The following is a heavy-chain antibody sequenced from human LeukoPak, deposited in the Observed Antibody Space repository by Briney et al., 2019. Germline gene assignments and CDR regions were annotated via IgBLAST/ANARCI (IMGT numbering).Heavy chain of an antibody. CDR2: IYYSGST. CDR3: ARGAMVRGVINFDP. CDR1: GGSISSGGYY. D-gene: IGHD3-10*01. V-gene: IGHV4-31*03. J-gene: IGHJ5*02. Sequence: SETLSLTCTVSGGSISSGGYYWSWIRQHPGKGLEWIGYIYYSGSTYYNPSLKSRVTISVDTSKNQFSLKLSSVTAADTAVYYCARGAMVRGVINFDPWGQGTLVTVSS.